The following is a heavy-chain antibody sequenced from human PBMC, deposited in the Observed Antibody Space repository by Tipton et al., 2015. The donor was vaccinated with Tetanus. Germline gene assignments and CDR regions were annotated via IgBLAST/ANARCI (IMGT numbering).Heavy chain of an antibody. Sequence: TLSLTCAVSGASISSIYSWSWIRQPAGKGLEWSGYVFRGGSVDYNPSLKRRVNISLDRTENQISLMLTSVTAADTAVYYYARVACMSTSCYSHYFDYWGPGSLVTVSS. CDR3: ARVACMSTSCYSHYFDY. CDR1: GASISSIYS. CDR2: VFRGGSV. J-gene: IGHJ4*02. V-gene: IGHV4-30-2*01. D-gene: IGHD2-2*01.